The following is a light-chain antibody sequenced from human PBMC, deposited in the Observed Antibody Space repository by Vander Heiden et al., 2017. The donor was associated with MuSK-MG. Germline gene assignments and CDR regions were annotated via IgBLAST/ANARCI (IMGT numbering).Light chain of an antibody. CDR1: QSVSSN. J-gene: IGKJ5*01. CDR2: GAS. Sequence: EIVMTQSPATLSMSPGERATLSCRASQSVSSNLAWYQQKPGQAPRLLIYGASTRATGIPARFSGSGYGTEFTLTISSRQSEDFAVYYCQQYKNWPPITFGQGTRLEIK. V-gene: IGKV3-15*01. CDR3: QQYKNWPPIT.